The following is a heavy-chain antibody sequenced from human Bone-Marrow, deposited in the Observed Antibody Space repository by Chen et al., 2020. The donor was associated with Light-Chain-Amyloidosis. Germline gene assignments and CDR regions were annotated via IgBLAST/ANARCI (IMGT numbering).Heavy chain of an antibody. J-gene: IGHJ4*02. Sequence: EVPLVESGGGLVKPGGSLRLSCAASGFTFSLYGMHWVRQAPGKGLEWVSSITGGGTSINYADSVRGRSTISGDNARNSLYLQMNNLRAEDTAVYYCARGGSYYYFDYWGQGILVTVSS. V-gene: IGHV3-21*01. CDR2: ITGGGTSI. CDR3: ARGGSYYYFDY. D-gene: IGHD1-26*01. CDR1: GFTFSLYG.